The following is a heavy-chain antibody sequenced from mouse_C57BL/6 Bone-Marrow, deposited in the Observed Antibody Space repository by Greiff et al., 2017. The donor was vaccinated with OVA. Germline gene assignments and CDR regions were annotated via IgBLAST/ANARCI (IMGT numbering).Heavy chain of an antibody. Sequence: EVQLQQSGPELVKPGASVKISCKASGYSFTGYYMNWVKQSPEQSLEWIGEINPSTGGTTYNQKFKAKATLTVDKSSSTAYMQLKSLTSEDSAVYYCAREGSSYEAWFAYWGQGTLVTVSA. CDR2: INPSTGGT. CDR1: GYSFTGYY. CDR3: AREGSSYEAWFAY. V-gene: IGHV1-42*01. J-gene: IGHJ3*01. D-gene: IGHD1-1*01.